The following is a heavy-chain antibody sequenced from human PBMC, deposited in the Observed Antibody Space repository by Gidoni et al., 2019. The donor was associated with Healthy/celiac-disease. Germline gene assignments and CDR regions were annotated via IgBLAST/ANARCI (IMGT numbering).Heavy chain of an antibody. D-gene: IGHD6-13*01. CDR1: GFPFIRSA. J-gene: IGHJ4*02. V-gene: IGHV3-23*01. Sequence: EVQLLESGGGLVQPGGSLRLSCAAPGFPFIRSALCLVRQAPGKGREWVSAISGSGGSTYYADSVKGRFTISRDNSKNTLYLQMNSLRAEDTAVYYCAKIRIAAARRGSNHHHNLDFDYWGQGTLVTVSS. CDR3: AKIRIAAARRGSNHHHNLDFDY. CDR2: ISGSGGST.